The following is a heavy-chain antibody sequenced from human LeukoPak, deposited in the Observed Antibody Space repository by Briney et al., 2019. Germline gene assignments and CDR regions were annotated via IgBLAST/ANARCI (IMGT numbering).Heavy chain of an antibody. CDR3: ARDGVRDGLYFDY. CDR1: GFTFSSHW. V-gene: IGHV3-7*01. D-gene: IGHD5-24*01. CDR2: INQDGSEK. Sequence: GGSLRLSCAASGFTFSSHWMSWVRQAPGKGLEWVANINQDGSEKYYVDSAKGRFTISRDNAKNSLYLQMNSLRAEDTAVYYCARDGVRDGLYFDYWGQGTLVTVSS. J-gene: IGHJ4*02.